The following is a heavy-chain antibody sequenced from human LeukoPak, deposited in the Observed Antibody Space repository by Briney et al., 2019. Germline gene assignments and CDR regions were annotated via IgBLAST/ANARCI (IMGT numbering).Heavy chain of an antibody. V-gene: IGHV3-9*01. D-gene: IGHD5-18*01. CDR2: ISWNSGSI. Sequence: PGRSLRLSCAASGFTFDDYAMHWVRQAPGKGLEWVSGISWNSGSIGYADSVKGRFTISRDNSKNTLYLQMNSLRAEDTAVYYCARAGDTTLVTHYFDYWGQGALVTVSS. J-gene: IGHJ4*02. CDR1: GFTFDDYA. CDR3: ARAGDTTLVTHYFDY.